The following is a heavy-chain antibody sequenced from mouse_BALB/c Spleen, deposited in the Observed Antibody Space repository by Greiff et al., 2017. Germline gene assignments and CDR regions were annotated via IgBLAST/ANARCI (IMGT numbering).Heavy chain of an antibody. CDR2: ISSGGST. CDR3: ARNGNYVGYWYFDV. J-gene: IGHJ1*01. D-gene: IGHD2-1*01. Sequence: EVKLMESGGGLVKPGGSLKLSCAASGFTFSSYAMSWVRQTPEKRLEWVASISSGGSTYYPDSVKGRFTISRDNARNILYLQMSSLRSEDTAMYYCARNGNYVGYWYFDVWGAGTTVTVSS. CDR1: GFTFSSYA. V-gene: IGHV5-6-5*01.